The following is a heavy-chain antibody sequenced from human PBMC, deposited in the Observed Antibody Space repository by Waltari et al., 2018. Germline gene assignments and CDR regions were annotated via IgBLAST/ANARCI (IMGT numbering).Heavy chain of an antibody. CDR3: AREGGTSGYSGYFDD. CDR1: GSSFSNHI. V-gene: IGHV3-30*15. D-gene: IGHD2-2*01. CDR2: ISFDGSK. Sequence: QLVESGGGVVQPGRSLRLPCAAPGSSFSNHIIHWVRQAPGKGLEWVTAISFDGSKYYADSVEGRFTIAGDNSKSTICLQMSSLRPEDTAVYYCAREGGTSGYSGYFDDWGQGTLVTVSS. J-gene: IGHJ4*02.